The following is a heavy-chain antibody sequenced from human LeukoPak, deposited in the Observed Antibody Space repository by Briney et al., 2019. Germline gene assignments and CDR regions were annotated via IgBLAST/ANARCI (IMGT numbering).Heavy chain of an antibody. V-gene: IGHV3-11*06. CDR3: ARDRDGDEDFDY. D-gene: IGHD4-17*01. CDR1: GLIFGDYW. CDR2: TSVNGAVT. Sequence: GGSLRLSCVASGLIFGDYWMRWVRRAPGKGLEWLSHTSVNGAVTTYADSVKGRFTISSDTAKNSLYLQLNSLTVGDTAMYYCARDRDGDEDFDYWGRGTLVTVSS. J-gene: IGHJ4*02.